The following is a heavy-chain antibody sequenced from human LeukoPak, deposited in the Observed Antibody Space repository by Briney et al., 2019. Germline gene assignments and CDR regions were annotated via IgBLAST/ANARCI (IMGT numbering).Heavy chain of an antibody. D-gene: IGHD3-22*01. CDR3: AGHYDSSGYYYSDAFDI. V-gene: IGHV4-39*01. CDR2: IYYSGST. CDR1: GGSISSSSYY. Sequence: PSETLSLTCTVSGGSISSSSYYWGWIRQPPGKGLEWIGSIYYSGSTYYNPSLKSRVTISVDTSKNQISLKLSSVTAADTAVYYCAGHYDSSGYYYSDAFDIWGQGTMVTVSS. J-gene: IGHJ3*02.